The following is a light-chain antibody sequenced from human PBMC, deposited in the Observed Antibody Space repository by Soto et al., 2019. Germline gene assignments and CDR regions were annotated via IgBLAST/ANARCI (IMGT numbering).Light chain of an antibody. CDR3: QHYSNWPPALT. CDR2: GAS. V-gene: IGKV3D-15*01. Sequence: IVMTQSPATLSVSPGVRATLSCRASQSISNNLAWYQQKPGQAPRLLMFGASTRATGIPARFSGSGSGTEFTLTISSLQSEDFAIYYCQHYSNWPPALTFGGGTRV. J-gene: IGKJ4*01. CDR1: QSISNN.